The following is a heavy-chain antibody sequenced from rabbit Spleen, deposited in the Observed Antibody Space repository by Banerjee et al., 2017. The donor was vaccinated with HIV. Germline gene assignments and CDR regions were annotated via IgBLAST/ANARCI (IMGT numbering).Heavy chain of an antibody. V-gene: IGHV1S45*01. CDR3: ARDTSSSFSSYGMDL. J-gene: IGHJ6*01. D-gene: IGHD1-1*01. CDR1: GFSFSDRDV. CDR2: IDTGSSGFT. Sequence: QQQLVESGGGLVKPGASLTLTCKASGFSFSDRDVMCWVRQAPGKGLEWIACIDTGSSGFTYFASWAKGRFTISKTSSTTVTLQMTSLTAADTATYFCARDTSSSFSSYGMDLWGPGTLVTVS.